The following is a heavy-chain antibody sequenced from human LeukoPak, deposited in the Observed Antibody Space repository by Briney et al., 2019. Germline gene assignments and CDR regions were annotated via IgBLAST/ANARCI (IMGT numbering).Heavy chain of an antibody. D-gene: IGHD5-18*01. CDR1: GFTFSSYA. J-gene: IGHJ4*02. V-gene: IGHV3-30*04. CDR2: ISHDGSNK. CDR3: ARSTAMYRETLDY. Sequence: GGSLRLSCAASGFTFSSYAMHWVRQAPGKGLEWVAVISHDGSNKYYADSVKGRFTISRDNSKNTLYLQMNSLRAEDTAVYYCARSTAMYRETLDYWGQGTLVTVSS.